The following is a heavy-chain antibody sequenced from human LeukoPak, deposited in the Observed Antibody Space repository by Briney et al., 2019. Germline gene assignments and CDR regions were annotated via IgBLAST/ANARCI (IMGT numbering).Heavy chain of an antibody. J-gene: IGHJ4*02. Sequence: ASVKVSCKASGYTFTSYGISWVRQDPGQGFEWKGWISAYNGNTNYAQKLQGRVTMTTDTSTSTAYMELRSLRSDDTAVYYCASENVIDSYGDIDYWGQGTLVTVSS. CDR2: ISAYNGNT. CDR3: ASENVIDSYGDIDY. CDR1: GYTFTSYG. D-gene: IGHD5-18*01. V-gene: IGHV1-18*01.